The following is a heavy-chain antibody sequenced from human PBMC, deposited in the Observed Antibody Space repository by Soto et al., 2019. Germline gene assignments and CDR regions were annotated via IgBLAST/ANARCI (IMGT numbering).Heavy chain of an antibody. J-gene: IGHJ1*01. CDR1: GCSVTNHP. D-gene: IGHD2-15*01. Sequence: SETLSLTFSVYGCSVTNHPLSWIRQPPREGLEWRGYINYSGSTNYNPSLWSRVTMSVDRTNSQFSLKLTSVTAAGTAVYYCARGGVVVVAATVDEYFQHWGQGTLVTVS. CDR2: INYSGST. V-gene: IGHV4-59*08. CDR3: ARGGVVVVAATVDEYFQH.